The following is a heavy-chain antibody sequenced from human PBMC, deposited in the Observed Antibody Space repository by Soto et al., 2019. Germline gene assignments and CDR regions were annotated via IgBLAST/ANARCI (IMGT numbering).Heavy chain of an antibody. CDR3: AREERTAVVTGGH. Sequence: QLQLQESGPGLVKPSETLSLTCAVSGGSISSSSYYWGWIRQPPGKGLEWMGTIYYNGATQYNPSLKSRVIISVDTSKNQFSLKLTSVTAADTAVYYCAREERTAVVTGGHWGQGILVTVSS. V-gene: IGHV4-39*02. CDR2: IYYNGAT. J-gene: IGHJ4*02. CDR1: GGSISSSSYY. D-gene: IGHD2-21*02.